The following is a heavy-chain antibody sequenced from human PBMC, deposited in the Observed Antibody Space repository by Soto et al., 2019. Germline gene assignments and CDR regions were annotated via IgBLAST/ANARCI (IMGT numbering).Heavy chain of an antibody. CDR2: IYYRGST. V-gene: IGHV4-59*01. CDR1: GGSISSYY. J-gene: IGHJ2*01. CDR3: ARFNWYFDL. Sequence: QVQLQESGPGLVKPSETLSLTCTVSGGSISSYYWSWIRQPPGKGLEWIGYIYYRGSTNYNPSLKSRVTISVDTSKNQFSMKLSSVTAADTAMYYCARFNWYFDLWGRGPLVTVSS.